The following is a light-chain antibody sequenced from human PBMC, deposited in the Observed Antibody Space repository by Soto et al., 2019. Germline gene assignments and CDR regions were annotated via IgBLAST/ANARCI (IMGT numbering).Light chain of an antibody. CDR3: CSYPGSHTWV. CDR2: DVS. CDR1: SSDVGAYNY. V-gene: IGLV2-11*01. Sequence: QSALTQPPSASGSLGQSVTISCTGTSSDVGAYNYVSWYQQHPGKAPKVMIYDVSKRPSGVPDRFSGSKSGNTASLTISGLQDEDEADYYCCSYPGSHTWVFGGGTKLTVL. J-gene: IGLJ3*02.